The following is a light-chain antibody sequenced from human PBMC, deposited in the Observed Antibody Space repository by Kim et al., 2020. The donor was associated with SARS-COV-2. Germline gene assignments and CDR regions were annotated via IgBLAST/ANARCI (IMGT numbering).Light chain of an antibody. CDR3: QQYKNYPIT. V-gene: IGKV1D-16*01. CDR1: QGIGTW. CDR2: GAS. J-gene: IGKJ5*01. Sequence: SSGGDRDTITCRASQGIGTWLAWYQQKPEKAPKSLIYGASNLQSGVPSRFSGSGSGTDFTLTISSLQPEDFATYYCQQYKNYPITFGQGTRLEIK.